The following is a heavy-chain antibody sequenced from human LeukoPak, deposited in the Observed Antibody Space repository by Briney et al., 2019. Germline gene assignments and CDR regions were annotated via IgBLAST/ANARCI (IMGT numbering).Heavy chain of an antibody. Sequence: GASVKVSCKASGGTFSSYAISWVRQAPGQGLEWMGGIIPIFGTANYAQKFQGRVTITADESTSTAYMELSSLRSEDTAVYYCARDSSSWYYYYYHMDVWGKGTTVTVSS. CDR3: ARDSSSWYYYYYHMDV. CDR2: IIPIFGTA. V-gene: IGHV1-69*13. D-gene: IGHD6-13*01. J-gene: IGHJ6*03. CDR1: GGTFSSYA.